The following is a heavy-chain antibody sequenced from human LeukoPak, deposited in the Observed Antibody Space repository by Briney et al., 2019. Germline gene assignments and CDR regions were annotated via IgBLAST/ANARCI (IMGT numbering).Heavy chain of an antibody. Sequence: PGGSLRLSCAASGFTFSSYAMHWVRQAPGKGLEWVALTSYDGSDKDYADSVKGRFTISRDNSKNTLYLQMNSLRAEDTAMYYCAKDRGAYGDPGGYFDYWGQGTLATVSS. CDR2: TSYDGSDK. CDR3: AKDRGAYGDPGGYFDY. J-gene: IGHJ4*02. V-gene: IGHV3-30*18. CDR1: GFTFSSYA. D-gene: IGHD4-17*01.